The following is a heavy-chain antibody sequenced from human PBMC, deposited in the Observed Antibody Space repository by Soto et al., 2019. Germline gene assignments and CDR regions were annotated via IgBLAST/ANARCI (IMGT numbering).Heavy chain of an antibody. CDR2: ISYDGSNK. J-gene: IGHJ6*02. D-gene: IGHD5-18*01. CDR3: ARPWIHPYYYYGMDV. V-gene: IGHV3-30-3*01. CDR1: GFTFSSYA. Sequence: QVQLVESGGGVVQPGRSLRLSCAASGFTFSSYAMHWVRQAPGKGLEWVAVISYDGSNKYYADSVKGRFTISRDNSKNTLYLQMNSLRAEDTAVYYCARPWIHPYYYYGMDVWGQGTTVTVSS.